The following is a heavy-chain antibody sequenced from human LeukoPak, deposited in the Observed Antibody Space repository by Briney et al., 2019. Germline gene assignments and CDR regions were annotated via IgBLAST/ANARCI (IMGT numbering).Heavy chain of an antibody. CDR3: ARVRNDFWSGDAFDI. CDR2: IITILPTS. V-gene: IGHV1-69*11. CDR1: GGTFSNYD. Sequence: GASVKLSCTASGGTFSNYDISWVRQAPGQGLEWMGRIITILPTSNYAQKFQGRVTITADETTSTAYMELRSLRSDDTAVYYCARVRNDFWSGDAFDIWGQGTMVTVSS. J-gene: IGHJ3*02. D-gene: IGHD3-3*01.